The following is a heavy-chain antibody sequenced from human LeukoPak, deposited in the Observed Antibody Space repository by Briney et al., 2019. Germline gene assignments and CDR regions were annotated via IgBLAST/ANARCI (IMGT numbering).Heavy chain of an antibody. Sequence: SEPLSLTRTLSGGSISSGGYSWSWTRQHPGKGLEWIGEINHSGSTNYNPSLKSRVTISVDTSKNQFSLKLSSVTAADTAVYYCARGAYGSGSYRSIDPWGQGTLVTVSS. J-gene: IGHJ5*02. D-gene: IGHD3-10*01. CDR2: INHSGST. CDR3: ARGAYGSGSYRSIDP. V-gene: IGHV4-39*07. CDR1: GGSISSGGYS.